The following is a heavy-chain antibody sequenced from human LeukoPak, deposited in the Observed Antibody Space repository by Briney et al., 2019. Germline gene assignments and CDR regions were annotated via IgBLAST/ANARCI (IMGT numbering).Heavy chain of an antibody. V-gene: IGHV1-2*02. CDR3: ARDQNVGYYYDSAFFDY. D-gene: IGHD3-22*01. CDR1: GYTFTGYY. J-gene: IGHJ4*02. Sequence: GASVKVSCKASGYTFTGYYMHWVRQAPGQGLEWMGWINPNSGGTNYAQKFQGRVTMTRDTSISTAYMELSRLRSDDTAVYYCARDQNVGYYYDSAFFDYWGQGTLVTVSS. CDR2: INPNSGGT.